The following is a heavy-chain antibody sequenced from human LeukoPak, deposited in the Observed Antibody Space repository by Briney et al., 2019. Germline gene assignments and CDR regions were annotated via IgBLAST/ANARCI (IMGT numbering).Heavy chain of an antibody. Sequence: SETLSLTCTVSGGSVSSGSYYWSWIRQPPGKGLEWIGYIYYSGSTNYNPSLRSRVTISVDTSKNQFSLKLSSVTAADTAVYYCARAVAAAGTYYFGYWGQGTLVTVSS. CDR3: ARAVAAAGTYYFGY. CDR1: GGSVSSGSYY. V-gene: IGHV4-61*01. J-gene: IGHJ4*02. D-gene: IGHD6-13*01. CDR2: IYYSGST.